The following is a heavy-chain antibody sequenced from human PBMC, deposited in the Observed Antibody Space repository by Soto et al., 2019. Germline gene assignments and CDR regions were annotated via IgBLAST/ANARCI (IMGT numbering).Heavy chain of an antibody. V-gene: IGHV4-59*08. CDR3: VRASRGSGWTYNWFDP. D-gene: IGHD6-19*01. Sequence: SETLSLTCTVSGGSISSYYWSWIRQPPGKGLEWIGYIYYSGSTNYNPSLKSRVTISVDTSKNQFSLKLSSVTAADTAVYYCVRASRGSGWTYNWFDPWGQGTLVTVSS. CDR2: IYYSGST. CDR1: GGSISSYY. J-gene: IGHJ5*02.